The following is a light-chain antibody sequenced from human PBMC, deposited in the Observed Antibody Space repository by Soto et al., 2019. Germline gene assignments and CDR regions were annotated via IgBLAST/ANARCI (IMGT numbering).Light chain of an antibody. CDR3: SSYSSTGTLVL. CDR1: TSDIGTYNY. Sequence: QSALTQPASVSGSPGQSITISCTGTTSDIGTYNYVSWYQQHPGKAPKFVFYEVSKRPSGVSNRFSGSKSGNTASLTISGLQSEDEADYYCSSYSSTGTLVLFGGATNVTVL. J-gene: IGLJ2*01. CDR2: EVS. V-gene: IGLV2-14*01.